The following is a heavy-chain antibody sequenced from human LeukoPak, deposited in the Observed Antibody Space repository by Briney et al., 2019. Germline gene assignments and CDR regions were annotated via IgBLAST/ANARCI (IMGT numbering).Heavy chain of an antibody. Sequence: SETLSLTCTASGGSISSYYWSWIRQPAGKGLEWIGRIYTSGSTNYNPSLKSRVTMSVDTSKNQFSLKLSSVTAADTAVYYCARAIDNALWPDLGAFDIWGQGTMVTVSS. CDR3: ARAIDNALWPDLGAFDI. V-gene: IGHV4-4*07. CDR1: GGSISSYY. D-gene: IGHD3-10*01. J-gene: IGHJ3*02. CDR2: IYTSGST.